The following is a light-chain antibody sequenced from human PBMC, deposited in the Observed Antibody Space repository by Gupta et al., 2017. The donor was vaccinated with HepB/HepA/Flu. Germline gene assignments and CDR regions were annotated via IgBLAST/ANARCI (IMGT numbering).Light chain of an antibody. J-gene: IGKJ1*01. CDR3: QQSYSFPRT. CDR1: QSISNY. V-gene: IGKV1-39*01. Sequence: DIQMTQSPSSLSASVGDRVTITCRASQSISNYLNWYQQKPGEAPKVLIYPAFSLQSGVPSRFRGSGFGTDFTLTISSLQPEDFATYFCQQSYSFPRTFGQGTKVEIK. CDR2: PAF.